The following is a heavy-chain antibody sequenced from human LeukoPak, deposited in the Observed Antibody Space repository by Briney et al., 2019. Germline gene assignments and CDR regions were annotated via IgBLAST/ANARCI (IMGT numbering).Heavy chain of an antibody. CDR3: ARGVGYSYGDAFDI. Sequence: ASVKVSCKASGYSFTSHYMHWVRQAPGQGLEWMGLINPRGTSTIYAEKFQGRIIMTRDMSTTTDYMELSSLRSEDTAVYYCARGVGYSYGDAFDIWGQGTMVTVSS. CDR2: INPRGTST. J-gene: IGHJ3*02. D-gene: IGHD5-18*01. V-gene: IGHV1-46*01. CDR1: GYSFTSHY.